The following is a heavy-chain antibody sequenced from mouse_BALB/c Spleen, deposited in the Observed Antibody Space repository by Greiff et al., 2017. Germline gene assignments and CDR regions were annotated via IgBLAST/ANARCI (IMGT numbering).Heavy chain of an antibody. D-gene: IGHD2-2*01. CDR3: ARGGYDGYYFDY. J-gene: IGHJ2*01. Sequence: EVKLVESGGGLVKPGGSLKLSCAASGFTFSSYAMSWVRQTPEKRLEWVASISSGGSTYYPDSVKGRFTISRDNARNILYLQMSSLRSEDTAMYYCARGGYDGYYFDYWGQGTTLTVSS. CDR2: ISSGGST. CDR1: GFTFSSYA. V-gene: IGHV5-6-5*01.